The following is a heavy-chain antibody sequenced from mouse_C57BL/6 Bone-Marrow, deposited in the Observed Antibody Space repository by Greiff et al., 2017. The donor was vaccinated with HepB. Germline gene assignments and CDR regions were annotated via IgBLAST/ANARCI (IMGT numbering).Heavy chain of an antibody. CDR3: ARRSWGSSGYFDY. CDR1: GYTFTDYY. CDR2: INPNNGGT. J-gene: IGHJ2*01. Sequence: VQLQQSGPELVKPGASVKISCKASGYTFTDYYMNWVKQSHGKSLEWIGDINPNNGGTSYNQKFKGKATLTVDKSSSTAYMELRSLTSEDSAVYYCARRSWGSSGYFDYWGQGTTLTVSS. D-gene: IGHD3-2*02. V-gene: IGHV1-26*01.